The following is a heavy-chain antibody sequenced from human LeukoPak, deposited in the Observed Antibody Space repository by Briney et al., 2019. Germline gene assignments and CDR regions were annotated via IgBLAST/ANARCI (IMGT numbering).Heavy chain of an antibody. CDR2: INPSGGST. J-gene: IGHJ6*03. CDR3: ARDGVLRYFDGYYYYMDV. V-gene: IGHV1-46*01. Sequence: ASVKVSCKASGYIFTDYYMHWVRQAPGQGLEWMGIINPSGGSTTYAQKFQGRVTMTRDMSTSTVYMELSSLRSEDTAVYYCARDGVLRYFDGYYYYMDVWGKGTTVTVSS. D-gene: IGHD3-9*01. CDR1: GYIFTDYY.